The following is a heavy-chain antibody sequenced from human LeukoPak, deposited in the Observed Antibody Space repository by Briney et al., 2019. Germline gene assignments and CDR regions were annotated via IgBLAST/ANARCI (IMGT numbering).Heavy chain of an antibody. Sequence: KPSETLSLTCTVSGGSISSSSYYWGWIRQPPGKGLEWIGSIYYSGSTYYNPSLKSRVTISVDTSKNQFSLKLSSVTAADTAVYYCARAPMVRGVIDAFDIWGQGTMVTVSS. CDR1: GGSISSSSYY. D-gene: IGHD3-10*01. J-gene: IGHJ3*02. V-gene: IGHV4-39*07. CDR2: IYYSGST. CDR3: ARAPMVRGVIDAFDI.